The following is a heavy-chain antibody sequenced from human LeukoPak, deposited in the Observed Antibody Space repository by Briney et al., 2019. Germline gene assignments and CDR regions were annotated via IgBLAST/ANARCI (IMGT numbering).Heavy chain of an antibody. Sequence: GGSLRLSCAASGFTFSSYWMHWVRQAPGKGLVWVSRINSDGSSTSYADSVRGRSTISRDNAKNSLYLQMNSLRAEDTALYYCARVYELREEDYYYYYMDVWGKGTTVTVSS. CDR1: GFTFSSYW. J-gene: IGHJ6*03. V-gene: IGHV3-74*01. CDR2: INSDGSST. D-gene: IGHD5/OR15-5a*01. CDR3: ARVYELREEDYYYYYMDV.